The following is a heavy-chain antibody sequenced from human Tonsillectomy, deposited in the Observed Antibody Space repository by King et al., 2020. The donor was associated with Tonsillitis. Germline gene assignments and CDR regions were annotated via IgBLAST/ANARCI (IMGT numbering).Heavy chain of an antibody. V-gene: IGHV4-34*01. D-gene: IGHD6-13*01. J-gene: IGHJ5*02. Sequence: VQLQQWGAGLLKPSETLSLTCAVSGGSISGHYWSWIRQPPGKGLEWIGEINHSGSTSYTPSLKSRVTISVDTSKKQFSLTLRSVTAADTAVYYCARGWDSYSSSWYKDNWFDPWGQGTLVTVSS. CDR1: GGSISGHY. CDR2: INHSGST. CDR3: ARGWDSYSSSWYKDNWFDP.